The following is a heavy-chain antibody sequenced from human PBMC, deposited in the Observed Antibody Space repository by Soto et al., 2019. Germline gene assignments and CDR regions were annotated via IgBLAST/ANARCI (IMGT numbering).Heavy chain of an antibody. J-gene: IGHJ6*02. Sequence: PGGSLRLSCAASGFTFSSYGMHWVRQAPGKGLEWVAVISYDGSNKYYADSVKGRFTISRDNSKNTLYLQMNSLRAEDTAVYYCAKDRKYYDFWSGHMGYYHGMDVWGQGTTVTVSS. CDR1: GFTFSSYG. CDR2: ISYDGSNK. V-gene: IGHV3-30*18. CDR3: AKDRKYYDFWSGHMGYYHGMDV. D-gene: IGHD3-3*01.